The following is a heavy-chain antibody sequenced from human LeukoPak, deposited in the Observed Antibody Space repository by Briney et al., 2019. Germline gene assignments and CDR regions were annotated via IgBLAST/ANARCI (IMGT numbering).Heavy chain of an antibody. CDR1: GGTFSSYA. J-gene: IGHJ3*02. CDR2: VIPIFGTA. V-gene: IGHV1-69*05. CDR3: ARGPTAHIVVVPAASAFDI. D-gene: IGHD2-2*01. Sequence: SVKVSCKASGGTFSSYAISWVRQAPGQGVEWMGGVIPIFGTANYAQKFQGRVTITTDESTSTAYMELSSLRSEDTAVYYCARGPTAHIVVVPAASAFDIWGQGIMVTVSS.